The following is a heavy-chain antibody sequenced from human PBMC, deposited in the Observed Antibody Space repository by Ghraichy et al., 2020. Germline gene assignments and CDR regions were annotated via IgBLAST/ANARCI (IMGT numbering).Heavy chain of an antibody. V-gene: IGHV4-34*01. J-gene: IGHJ4*02. CDR3: ARGSRDTGFRYFAQSLFDY. CDR2: INHSGST. Sequence: SETLSLTCAVYGGSFSGYYWSWIRQPPGKGLEWIGEINHSGSTNYNPSLKSRVTISVDTSKNQFSLKLSSVTAADTAVYYCARGSRDTGFRYFAQSLFDYWGQGTLVTVSS. CDR1: GGSFSGYY. D-gene: IGHD3-9*01.